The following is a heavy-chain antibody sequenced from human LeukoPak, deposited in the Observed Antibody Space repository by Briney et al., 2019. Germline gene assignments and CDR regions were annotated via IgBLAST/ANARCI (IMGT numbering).Heavy chain of an antibody. D-gene: IGHD6-13*01. Sequence: ASVKVSCKASGGTFSSYAISWVRQAPGQGLEWMGRIIPILGIANYAQKFQGRVTITADKSTSTAYMELSSLRSEDTAVYYCARLAAAGPGDYWGQGTLVTVSS. J-gene: IGHJ4*02. CDR1: GGTFSSYA. V-gene: IGHV1-69*04. CDR3: ARLAAAGPGDY. CDR2: IIPILGIA.